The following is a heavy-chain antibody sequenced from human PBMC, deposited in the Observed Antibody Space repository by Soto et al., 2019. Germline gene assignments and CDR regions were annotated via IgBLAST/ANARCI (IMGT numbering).Heavy chain of an antibody. Sequence: QLQLQESGPGLVKPSETLSLTCTVSGGSISSTSYYWVWIRQPPGKGLEWIGSFYYSGSTYYNPSLKSRLTISGDTSENQFSLKLSSVTAADTALYYCARQVVDGTVAGTGSFDYWGQGTLVTVSS. V-gene: IGHV4-39*01. CDR1: GGSISSTSYY. D-gene: IGHD6-19*01. J-gene: IGHJ4*02. CDR2: FYYSGST. CDR3: ARQVVDGTVAGTGSFDY.